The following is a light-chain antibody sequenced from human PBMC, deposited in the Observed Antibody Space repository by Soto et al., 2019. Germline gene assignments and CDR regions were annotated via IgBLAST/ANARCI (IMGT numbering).Light chain of an antibody. J-gene: IGKJ4*01. V-gene: IGKV3-20*01. CDR2: GAS. CDR1: QSVSSSY. Sequence: EIVLTQSPGTLSLSPGERATLSCRASQSVSSSYIAWYQQKPGQAPRLLIYGASSRATGIPDRFSGSGSGTDFTLTISRLEPEDFAEYYCQQYGSSPRVTFGGGTKVEIK. CDR3: QQYGSSPRVT.